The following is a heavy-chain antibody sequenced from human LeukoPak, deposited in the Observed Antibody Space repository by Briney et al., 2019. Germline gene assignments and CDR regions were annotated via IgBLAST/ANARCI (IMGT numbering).Heavy chain of an antibody. J-gene: IGHJ4*02. Sequence: PGGSLRLSCAASGFTVSSNYKSWVRQAPGKGLEWVSIIYSGDNTYYADSVKGRFTISRDNSKNTLYLQMNSLRAEDTAVYYCARGKGSSSLYYFDYWGQGTLVTVSS. CDR1: GFTVSSNY. CDR2: IYSGDNT. CDR3: ARGKGSSSLYYFDY. D-gene: IGHD6-6*01. V-gene: IGHV3-66*01.